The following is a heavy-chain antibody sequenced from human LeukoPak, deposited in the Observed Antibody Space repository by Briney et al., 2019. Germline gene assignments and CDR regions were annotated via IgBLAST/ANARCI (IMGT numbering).Heavy chain of an antibody. CDR1: GFTFSSYE. J-gene: IGHJ4*02. D-gene: IGHD5-12*01. CDR2: ISGSGGTT. Sequence: GGSLRLSCAAPGFTFSSYEMAWVRQAPGKGLEWVSAISGSGGTTYYADSVKGRFTISRDNSKNTLFLQMNSLRAEDTAVYYCAKDREGLSSGYDLEYFDYWGQGTLVTVSS. CDR3: AKDREGLSSGYDLEYFDY. V-gene: IGHV3-23*01.